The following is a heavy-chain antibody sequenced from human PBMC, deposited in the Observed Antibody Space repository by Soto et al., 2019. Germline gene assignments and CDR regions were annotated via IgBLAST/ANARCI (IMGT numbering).Heavy chain of an antibody. D-gene: IGHD3-16*02. CDR2: FDPEDGET. CDR3: ATSSNYDCVWGSYPDYYYYYGMDV. CDR1: GYTLTELS. V-gene: IGHV1-24*01. J-gene: IGHJ6*02. Sequence: ASVKVSCKVSGYTLTELSMHWARQAPGKGLEWMGGFDPEDGETIYAQKFQGRVTMTEDTSTDTAYMELSSLRSEDTAVYYCATSSNYDCVWGSYPDYYYYYGMDVWGQGTTVTVSS.